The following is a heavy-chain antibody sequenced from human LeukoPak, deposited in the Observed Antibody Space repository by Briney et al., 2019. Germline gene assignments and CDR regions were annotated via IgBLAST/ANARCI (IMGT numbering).Heavy chain of an antibody. Sequence: SETLSLTCAVYGGSFSGYYWSWIRQPPGKGLEWIGEINHSGSTNYNPSLKSRVTISVDTSKNQFSLKLSSVTAADTAVYYCARGFGDGSSWGYWGQGTLVTVSS. CDR1: GGSFSGYY. V-gene: IGHV4-34*01. J-gene: IGHJ4*02. CDR3: ARGFGDGSSWGY. CDR2: INHSGST. D-gene: IGHD6-13*01.